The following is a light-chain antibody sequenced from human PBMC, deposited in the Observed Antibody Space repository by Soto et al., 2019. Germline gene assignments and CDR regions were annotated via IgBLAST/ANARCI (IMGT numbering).Light chain of an antibody. CDR3: QQYGSSPIT. J-gene: IGKJ5*01. CDR1: QSVTSNY. V-gene: IGKV3-20*01. Sequence: DIVLTQSPGTLSLSPGERTTLSCRASQSVTSNYLAWYQQKPGQAPRLLIYGASSRATGIPDRFSGSGSGTDFTLNISRLEPEDFAMYFCQQYGSSPITFGQGTRLEIK. CDR2: GAS.